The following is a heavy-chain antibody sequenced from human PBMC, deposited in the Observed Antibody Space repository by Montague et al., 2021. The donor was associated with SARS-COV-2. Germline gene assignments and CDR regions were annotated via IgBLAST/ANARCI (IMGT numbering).Heavy chain of an antibody. Sequence: SETLSLTCAVHGGSFSTYSWNWIRQPPGKGLEWIGEIHHGGSTNYNPSLKSRVTISADTSKNQFSLKLTFVAAADTAVYYCARLGDGVVPSPILGVGPYYSYYYRDVWGKGTTVTVSS. CDR1: GGSFSTYS. CDR3: ARLGDGVVPSPILGVGPYYSYYYRDV. V-gene: IGHV4-34*01. CDR2: IHHGGST. J-gene: IGHJ6*03. D-gene: IGHD3-10*01.